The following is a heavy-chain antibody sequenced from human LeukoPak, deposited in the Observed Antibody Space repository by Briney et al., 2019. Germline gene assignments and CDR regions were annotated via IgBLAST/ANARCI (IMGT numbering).Heavy chain of an antibody. Sequence: GASVKVSCKASGYTFTSYDFNWVRQATGQRPEWMGWMSPNSGDTGYAQKFQDRVTMTRNTSISTAYMELSSLRSDDTAVYYCARGPPHWGYDSWGPGTLATVSS. J-gene: IGHJ4*02. D-gene: IGHD7-27*01. V-gene: IGHV1-8*01. CDR3: ARGPPHWGYDS. CDR2: MSPNSGDT. CDR1: GYTFTSYD.